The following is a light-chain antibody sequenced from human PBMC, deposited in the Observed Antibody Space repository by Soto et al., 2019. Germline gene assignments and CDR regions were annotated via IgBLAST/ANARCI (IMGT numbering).Light chain of an antibody. CDR2: DAS. J-gene: IGKJ2*01. CDR1: QDISNY. CDR3: QQYDNLPYT. V-gene: IGKV1-33*01. Sequence: DIQMTQSPSSLSASVGDRVTITCQASQDISNYLNWYQQKPGKAPKLLIYDASDLETGVPSRFSGGGSGPDFTFTISSLQPEDIATYYCQQYDNLPYTFGQGTTLEIK.